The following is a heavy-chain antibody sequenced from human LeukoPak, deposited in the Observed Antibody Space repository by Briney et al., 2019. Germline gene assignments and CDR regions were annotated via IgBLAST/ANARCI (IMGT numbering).Heavy chain of an antibody. D-gene: IGHD6-6*01. Sequence: GGSLRLSCAASGFTFDDYAMHWVRQAPGKGLEWVSGISWNSGSIGYADSVKGRFTISGDNAKNSLYLQMNSLRAEDTALYYCAKAYSRSGGGIDYWGQGTLVTVSS. CDR1: GFTFDDYA. J-gene: IGHJ4*02. V-gene: IGHV3-9*01. CDR3: AKAYSRSGGGIDY. CDR2: ISWNSGSI.